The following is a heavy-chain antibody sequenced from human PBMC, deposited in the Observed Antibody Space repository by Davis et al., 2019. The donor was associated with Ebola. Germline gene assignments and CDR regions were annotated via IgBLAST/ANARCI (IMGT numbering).Heavy chain of an antibody. CDR3: ARAIWGSGADY. D-gene: IGHD3-16*01. J-gene: IGHJ4*02. CDR1: GFIFTNAW. V-gene: IGHV4/OR15-8*01. CDR2: INHSGST. Sequence: ESLKISCGASGFIFTNAWMNWVRQAPGKGLEWIGEINHSGSTKYNPSLKRRVTISVDTSKNQFSLKLSSVTAADTAVYYCARAIWGSGADYWGQGTLVTVSS.